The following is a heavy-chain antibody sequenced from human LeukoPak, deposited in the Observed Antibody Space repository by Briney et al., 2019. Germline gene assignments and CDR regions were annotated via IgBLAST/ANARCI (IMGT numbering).Heavy chain of an antibody. Sequence: PGGSLRLSCAASGFTFSSYWMSWVRQAPGKGLEWVANIKQDGSEKYYVDSVKGRFTISRDNAKNSLYLQMNSLRAEDTAVYYCARDETYSSSWYFDYWGQGTLVTVSS. D-gene: IGHD6-13*01. CDR2: IKQDGSEK. CDR3: ARDETYSSSWYFDY. J-gene: IGHJ4*02. V-gene: IGHV3-7*01. CDR1: GFTFSSYW.